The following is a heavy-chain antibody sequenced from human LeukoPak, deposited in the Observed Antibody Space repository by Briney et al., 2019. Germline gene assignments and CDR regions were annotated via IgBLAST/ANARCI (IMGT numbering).Heavy chain of an antibody. CDR1: GGSFSGCY. V-gene: IGHV4-34*01. CDR3: ARGRGSSGWYPTDYFDY. D-gene: IGHD6-19*01. CDR2: INHSGST. Sequence: PSETLSLTCAVYGGSFSGCYWSWIRQPPGKGLEWIGEINHSGSTNYNPSLKSRVTISVDTSKNQFSLKLSSVTAADTAVYYCARGRGSSGWYPTDYFDYWGQGTLVTVSS. J-gene: IGHJ4*02.